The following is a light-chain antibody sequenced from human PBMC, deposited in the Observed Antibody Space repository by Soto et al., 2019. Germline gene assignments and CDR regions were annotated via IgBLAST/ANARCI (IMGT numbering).Light chain of an antibody. CDR3: QQRASWPPT. V-gene: IGKV3-11*01. CDR1: QSVSTY. Sequence: EIVLTQSPATLSLSPGERATLSCRASQSVSTYLAWYQQKRGKAPRVLIYDASNRATGIPARFSGSGSGTDFTLTISSLEPEDFAVYYCQQRASWPPTFGQGTRLEIK. CDR2: DAS. J-gene: IGKJ5*01.